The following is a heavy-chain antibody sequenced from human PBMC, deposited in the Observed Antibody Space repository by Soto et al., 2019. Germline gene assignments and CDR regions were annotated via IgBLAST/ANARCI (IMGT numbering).Heavy chain of an antibody. V-gene: IGHV3-23*01. CDR3: AKGTRYCTNGVCYTGYFDY. D-gene: IGHD2-8*01. J-gene: IGHJ4*02. CDR2: ISGSGGST. Sequence: EVQLLESGGGLVQPGGSLRLSCAASGFTFSSYAMSWVRQAPGKGLEWVSAISGSGGSTYYADSVKGRFTISRDNSKNTLHLQMNSLRAEDTAVYYCAKGTRYCTNGVCYTGYFDYWGQGTLVTVSS. CDR1: GFTFSSYA.